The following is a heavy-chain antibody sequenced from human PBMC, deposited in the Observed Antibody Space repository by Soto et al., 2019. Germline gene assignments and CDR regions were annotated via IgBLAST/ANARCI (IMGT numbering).Heavy chain of an antibody. J-gene: IGHJ4*02. CDR3: ARDERAPEINKGIAAAFVDY. Sequence: GGSLRLSCAASGFTFSSYSMNWVRQAPGKGLEWVSSISSSSSYIYYADSVKGRFTISRDNAKNSLYLQMNSLRAEDTAVYYCARDERAPEINKGIAAAFVDYWGQGTLVTVSS. V-gene: IGHV3-21*01. CDR1: GFTFSSYS. CDR2: ISSSSSYI. D-gene: IGHD6-13*01.